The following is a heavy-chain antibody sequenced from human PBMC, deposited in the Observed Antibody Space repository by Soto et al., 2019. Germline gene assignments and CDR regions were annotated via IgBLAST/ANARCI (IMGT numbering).Heavy chain of an antibody. J-gene: IGHJ4*02. D-gene: IGHD1-26*01. V-gene: IGHV1-8*01. CDR1: GYTFTSYD. CDR2: MNPNSGNT. CDR3: TRARSGSYYFDY. Sequence: QVQLVQSGAEVKKPGASVKVSCKASGYTFTSYDINWVRQATGQGLEWMGWMNPNSGNTGYAQKFQGRVTMTRNTSISTAYMELSSLRSEDPAVYYCTRARSGSYYFDYWGQGTLVTVSS.